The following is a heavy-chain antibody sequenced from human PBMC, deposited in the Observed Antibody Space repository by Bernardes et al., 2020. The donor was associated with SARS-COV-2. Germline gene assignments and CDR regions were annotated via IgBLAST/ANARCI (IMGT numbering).Heavy chain of an antibody. CDR2: IYYSGST. Sequence: SETLSLTRTVSGGSISSYYWSWIRQPPGKGLEWIGYIYYSGSTNYNPSLKSRVTISVDTSKNQFSLKLSSVTAADTAVYYCARAHLYYSSSWYTGIGAFDIWGQGTMVTVSS. CDR1: GGSISSYY. D-gene: IGHD6-13*01. J-gene: IGHJ3*02. CDR3: ARAHLYYSSSWYTGIGAFDI. V-gene: IGHV4-59*01.